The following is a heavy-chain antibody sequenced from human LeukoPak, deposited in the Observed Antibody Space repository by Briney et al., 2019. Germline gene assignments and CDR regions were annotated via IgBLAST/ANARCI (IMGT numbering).Heavy chain of an antibody. CDR3: ARRGP. Sequence: GSLRLSCAASGFTFSSYSMNWVRQAPGKGLEWVSYISSSSNNIYYADSVKGRFTISRDDAKNSLYLQMNSLRAEDTAVYYCARRGPWGQGTLVTVSS. CDR2: ISSSSNNI. CDR1: GFTFSSYS. J-gene: IGHJ5*02. V-gene: IGHV3-48*01.